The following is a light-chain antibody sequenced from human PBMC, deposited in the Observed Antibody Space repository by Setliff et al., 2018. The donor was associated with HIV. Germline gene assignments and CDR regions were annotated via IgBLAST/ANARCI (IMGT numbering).Light chain of an antibody. V-gene: IGLV2-14*01. CDR1: SSDIGLYNF. J-gene: IGLJ1*01. CDR3: SSYTIETSYV. CDR2: EVN. Sequence: LAQPASVSGSPGQSITISCTGSSSDIGLYNFVSWYQQHPGKAPKLIIYEVNNRPSGVSSRFSGSKSGNTASLTISGLQAEDEADYYCSSYTIETSYVFGTGTKVTVL.